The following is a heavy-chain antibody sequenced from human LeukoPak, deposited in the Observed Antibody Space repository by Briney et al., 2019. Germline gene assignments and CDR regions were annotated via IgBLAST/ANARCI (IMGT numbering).Heavy chain of an antibody. CDR2: IIPIFGTT. V-gene: IGHV1-69*13. Sequence: GASVRVSCKASGGTLSSHAISWVRQAPGQGLEWMGGIIPIFGTTNYAQKFQGRVTISADESTNTAYMELSSLRSEDTAVYYCARDLVPYGSGNSMGDWGQGTLVTVSS. CDR1: GGTLSSHA. D-gene: IGHD3-10*01. J-gene: IGHJ4*02. CDR3: ARDLVPYGSGNSMGD.